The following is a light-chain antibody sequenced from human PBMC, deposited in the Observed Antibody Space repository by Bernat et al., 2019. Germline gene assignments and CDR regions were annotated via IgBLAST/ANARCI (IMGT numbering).Light chain of an antibody. CDR2: EVT. Sequence: QSTLTQPASVSGSPGQSITISCSGASSDVGGYNLVSWYQQHPGKAPKLVIYEVTKRPAGVSDRFSGSKSGSTASLTISGLQAEDESDYYCCSYASSDTYVFGSGTRVTVL. V-gene: IGLV2-23*02. J-gene: IGLJ1*01. CDR1: SSDVGGYNL. CDR3: CSYASSDTYV.